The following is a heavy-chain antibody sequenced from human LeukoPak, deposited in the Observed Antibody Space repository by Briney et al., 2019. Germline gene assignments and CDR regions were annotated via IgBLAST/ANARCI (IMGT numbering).Heavy chain of an antibody. CDR2: IIPILGIA. Sequence: GASVKVSCKASGGTFSSYAISWVRQAPGQGLEWMGRIIPILGIANYAQKFQGRVTITADKSTSTAYMELSSLRSEDTAVYYCARDAGRKGQLLSDYWGQGTLVTVSS. V-gene: IGHV1-69*04. CDR3: ARDAGRKGQLLSDY. J-gene: IGHJ4*02. CDR1: GGTFSSYA. D-gene: IGHD2-2*01.